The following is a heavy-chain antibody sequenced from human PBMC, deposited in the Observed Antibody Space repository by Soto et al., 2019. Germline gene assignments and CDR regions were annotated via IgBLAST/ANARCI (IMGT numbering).Heavy chain of an antibody. CDR3: ARGIVPATLEANYYYYGMDV. CDR2: INPNSGGT. V-gene: IGHV1-2*04. D-gene: IGHD2-2*01. CDR1: GYTFTGYY. Sequence: ASVKVSCKASGYTFTGYYMHWVRQAPGQGLGWMGWINPNSGGTNYAQKFQGWVTMTRDTSISTAYMELSRLRSDDTAVYYCARGIVPATLEANYYYYGMDVWGQGTTVTVSS. J-gene: IGHJ6*02.